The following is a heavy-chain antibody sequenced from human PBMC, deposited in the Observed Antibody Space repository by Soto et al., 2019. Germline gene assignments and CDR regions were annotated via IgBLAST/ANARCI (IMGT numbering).Heavy chain of an antibody. V-gene: IGHV3-23*04. D-gene: IGHD3-16*02. Sequence: EVQLVESGGGLVQPGGSLRLSCVASGFTVSSNAMNWVRQAPGKGLEWVSGISGISDSTYYADSVKGRLSISRDESKNTLYLQLNSVRVEDTAVYYCARVVGWGQGTLVTVSS. CDR1: GFTVSSNA. CDR2: ISGISDST. J-gene: IGHJ4*02. CDR3: ARVVG.